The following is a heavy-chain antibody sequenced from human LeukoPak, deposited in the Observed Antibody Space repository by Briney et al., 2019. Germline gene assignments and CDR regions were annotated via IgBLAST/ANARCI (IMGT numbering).Heavy chain of an antibody. D-gene: IGHD3-10*01. Sequence: GGSLRLSCAASGFTFTNYAMSWVRQAPGKGLEWVSAISGIGGSAFYADSVKGRFTISRDNSKNTLYLQVNGLRVEDTAVYYCAKDVYGSYGMDVWGQGTTVTVSS. CDR1: GFTFTNYA. CDR3: AKDVYGSYGMDV. V-gene: IGHV3-23*01. J-gene: IGHJ6*02. CDR2: ISGIGGSA.